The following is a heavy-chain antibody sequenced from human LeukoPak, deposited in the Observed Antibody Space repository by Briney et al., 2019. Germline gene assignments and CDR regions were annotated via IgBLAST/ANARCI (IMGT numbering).Heavy chain of an antibody. CDR1: GLTFSNYA. D-gene: IGHD6-19*01. CDR3: ARAGSSGWQFDY. CDR2: ISSSSSYI. J-gene: IGHJ4*02. Sequence: GGSLRLSCAVSGLTFSNYAMTWVRQAPGKGLEWVSSISSSSSYIYYADSVKGRFTISRDNAKNSLYLQMNSLRAEDTAVYYCARAGSSGWQFDYWGQGTLVTVSS. V-gene: IGHV3-21*01.